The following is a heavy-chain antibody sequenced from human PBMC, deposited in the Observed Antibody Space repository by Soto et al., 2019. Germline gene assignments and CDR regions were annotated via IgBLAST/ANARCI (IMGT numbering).Heavy chain of an antibody. J-gene: IGHJ4*02. Sequence: GGSLRLSCAAPGFTFSDYYMSWIRQAPGQWLEWVSYISSSGGTIYYGQSVKVRFTISRDNSKNSLYLQMTSLTTEDTAWYYCARDSYDVLTGQKRSLDSWGQGTLVTVSS. CDR2: ISSSGGTI. CDR3: ARDSYDVLTGQKRSLDS. CDR1: GFTFSDYY. V-gene: IGHV3-11*01. D-gene: IGHD3-9*01.